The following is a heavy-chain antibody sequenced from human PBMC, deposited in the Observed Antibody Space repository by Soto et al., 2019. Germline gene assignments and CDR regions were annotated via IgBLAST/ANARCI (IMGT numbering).Heavy chain of an antibody. CDR1: GFTFSSYA. CDR3: AKEFSYGSHDAFDI. CDR2: ISGSGGST. J-gene: IGHJ3*02. Sequence: PGGSLRLSCAACGFTFSSYAMGLVLQAPEKGLEWVSAISGSGGSTYYADSVKGRFTISRDNSKNTLYLQMNSLRAEDTAVYYCAKEFSYGSHDAFDIWGQGTMVTVSS. V-gene: IGHV3-23*01. D-gene: IGHD4-17*01.